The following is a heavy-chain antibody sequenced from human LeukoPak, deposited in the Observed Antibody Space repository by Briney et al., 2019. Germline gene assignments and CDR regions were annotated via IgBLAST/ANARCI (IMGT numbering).Heavy chain of an antibody. CDR1: GYSFTSYW. CDR2: IYPGDSDT. CDR3: ARGRDCSSTSCYDKYYFDY. D-gene: IGHD2-2*01. Sequence: GESLQISCKGSGYSFTSYWIGWVRQMPGKGLEWMGIIYPGDSDTRYSPSFQGQVTISADKSISTAYLQWSSLKASDTAMYYCARGRDCSSTSCYDKYYFDYWGQGTLVTVSS. J-gene: IGHJ4*02. V-gene: IGHV5-51*01.